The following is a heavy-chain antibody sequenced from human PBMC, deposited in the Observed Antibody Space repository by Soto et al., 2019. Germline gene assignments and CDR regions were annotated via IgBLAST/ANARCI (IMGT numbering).Heavy chain of an antibody. V-gene: IGHV1-18*01. CDR3: ARDGYCTNGVRSDYYGMDV. D-gene: IGHD2-8*01. Sequence: ASVKVSCKASGYTFTSYGISWVRQAPGQGLEWMGWISAYNGNTNYAQKLQGRVTMTTDTSTSTAYMELRSLRSDDTAVYYCARDGYCTNGVRSDYYGMDVWGQGTTVTVSS. CDR1: GYTFTSYG. CDR2: ISAYNGNT. J-gene: IGHJ6*01.